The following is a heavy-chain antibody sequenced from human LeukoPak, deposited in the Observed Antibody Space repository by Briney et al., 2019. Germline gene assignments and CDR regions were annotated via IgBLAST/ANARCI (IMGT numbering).Heavy chain of an antibody. CDR2: IYYSGST. V-gene: IGHV4-59*08. J-gene: IGHJ4*02. CDR1: GGSLSSYY. D-gene: IGHD3-22*01. CDR3: ARSRPTYYYDSSGTNFDY. Sequence: KPSETLSLTCTVSGGSLSSYYWSWIRQPPGKGLEWIGDIYYSGSTNYNPSLKSRVTISVDTSKNQFSLKLSSVTAADTAVYYCARSRPTYYYDSSGTNFDYWGQGTLVTVSS.